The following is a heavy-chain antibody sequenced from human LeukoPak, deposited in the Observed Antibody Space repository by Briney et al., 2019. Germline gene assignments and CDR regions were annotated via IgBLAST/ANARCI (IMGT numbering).Heavy chain of an antibody. CDR1: GFIFSSYG. J-gene: IGHJ4*02. Sequence: PGRSLRLSCAASGFIFSSYGMHWVRQAPGKGLEWVAVIWSDASNTYYVDAVKGRFIISRDNSKNTLYLQMNSLRAEDTAVYYCARTYNIRYFDTWGQGTLVTVSS. CDR3: ARTYNIRYFDT. CDR2: IWSDASNT. V-gene: IGHV3-33*01. D-gene: IGHD3-9*01.